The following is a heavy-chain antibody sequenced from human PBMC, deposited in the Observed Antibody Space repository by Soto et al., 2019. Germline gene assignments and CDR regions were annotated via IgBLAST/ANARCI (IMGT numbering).Heavy chain of an antibody. CDR2: INHSGST. CDR3: ARDGLGSYYYYYMDV. D-gene: IGHD3-10*01. Sequence: PSETLSLTCAVYGGSFSGYYWSWIRQPPGKGLEWIGEINHSGSTNYNPSLKSRVTISVDTSKNQFSLKLSSVTAADTAVYYCARDGLGSYYYYYMDVWGKGTTVTVSS. J-gene: IGHJ6*03. CDR1: GGSFSGYY. V-gene: IGHV4-34*01.